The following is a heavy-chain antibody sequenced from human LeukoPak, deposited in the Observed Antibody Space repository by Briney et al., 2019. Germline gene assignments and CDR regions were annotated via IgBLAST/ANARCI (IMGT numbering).Heavy chain of an antibody. CDR3: AILGYCTNGVCYTNYFDY. Sequence: GASVKVSCKASGGTFSSYAISWVRQAPGQGLEWMGGIIPIFGTANYAQKFQGRVTITADKSTSTAYMELSRLRSDDTAVYYCAILGYCTNGVCYTNYFDYWGQGTLVTVSS. V-gene: IGHV1-69*06. D-gene: IGHD2-8*01. CDR1: GGTFSSYA. CDR2: IIPIFGTA. J-gene: IGHJ4*02.